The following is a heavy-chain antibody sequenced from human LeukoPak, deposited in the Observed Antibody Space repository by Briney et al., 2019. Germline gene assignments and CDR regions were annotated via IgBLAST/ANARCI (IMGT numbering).Heavy chain of an antibody. CDR1: GGSISSSSYY. CDR2: IYYSGST. V-gene: IGHV4-39*01. CDR3: ARQTYDFWSGYPTPFDY. J-gene: IGHJ4*02. D-gene: IGHD3-3*01. Sequence: SETLSLTCTVSGGSISSSSYYWGWIRQPPGKGLEWIGSIYYSGSTYYDPSLKSRVTISVDTSKNQFSLKLSSVTAADTAVYHCARQTYDFWSGYPTPFDYWGQGTLVTVSS.